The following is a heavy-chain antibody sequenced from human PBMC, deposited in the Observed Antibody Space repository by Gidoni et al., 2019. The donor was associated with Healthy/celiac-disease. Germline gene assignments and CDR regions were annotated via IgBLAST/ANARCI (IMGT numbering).Heavy chain of an antibody. D-gene: IGHD2-15*01. CDR1: GYTFTGYY. J-gene: IGHJ4*02. CDR3: ARVPRYCSGGSCSHFDY. V-gene: IGHV1-2*02. CDR2: INPNSGGT. Sequence: VQLVQSGAEVKKPGASVKVSCKASGYTFTGYYMHWVRQAPGQGLEWMGWINPNSGGTNYAQKFQGRVTMTRDTSISTAYMELSRLRSDDTAVYYCARVPRYCSGGSCSHFDYWGQGTLVTVSS.